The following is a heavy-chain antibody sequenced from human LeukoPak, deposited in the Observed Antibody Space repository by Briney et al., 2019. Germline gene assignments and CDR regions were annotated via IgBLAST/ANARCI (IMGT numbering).Heavy chain of an antibody. D-gene: IGHD3-10*01. V-gene: IGHV1-2*02. CDR2: INPNSGGT. CDR3: ASGGPNYGSGSYYFLVY. CDR1: GYTFTGYY. Sequence: ASVKVSCKASGYTFTGYYMHWVRQAPGQGLEWMGWINPNSGGTNYAQKFQGRVTMTRDTSISTAYMELSRLRSDDTAVYYCASGGPNYGSGSYYFLVYWGQGTLVTVSS. J-gene: IGHJ4*02.